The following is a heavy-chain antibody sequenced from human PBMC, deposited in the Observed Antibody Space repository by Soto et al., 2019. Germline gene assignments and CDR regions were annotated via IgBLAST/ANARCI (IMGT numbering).Heavy chain of an antibody. V-gene: IGHV4-30-4*01. CDR2: IYYSGST. CDR1: GGSISSGDYY. CDR3: ARGTTVTTFDY. D-gene: IGHD4-17*01. J-gene: IGHJ4*02. Sequence: SETLSLTCTVSGGSISSGDYYWSWIRQPPGKGLEWIGYIYYSGSTYYNPSLKSRVTISVDTSKNQFSLKLSSVTAADTAVYYCARGTTVTTFDYWGQGTLVTVSS.